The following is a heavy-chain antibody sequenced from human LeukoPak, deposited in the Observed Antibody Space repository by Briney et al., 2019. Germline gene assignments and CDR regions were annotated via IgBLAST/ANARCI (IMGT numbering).Heavy chain of an antibody. Sequence: GGSLRLSCAVSAFTLSNYAMNWVRQAPGKGLEWVSYIASSRDTIYYADSVKGRFTISRDNAKNSLYLQMNSLRDEDTAVYFCARDRGYYFEFCGPGTLVTVSS. D-gene: IGHD3-10*01. CDR3: ARDRGYYFEF. J-gene: IGHJ4*02. CDR1: AFTLSNYA. CDR2: IASSRDTI. V-gene: IGHV3-48*02.